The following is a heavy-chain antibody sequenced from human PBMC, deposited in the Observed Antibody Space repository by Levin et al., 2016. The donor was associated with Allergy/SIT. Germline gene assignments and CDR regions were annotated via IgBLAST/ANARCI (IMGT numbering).Heavy chain of an antibody. CDR3: ARDRGNYVAPIYYYGMDV. CDR2: ISSSSSYI. V-gene: IGHV3-21*01. Sequence: GESLKISCAASGFTFSSYSMKWVRQAPGKGLEWVSSISSSSSYIYYADSVKGRFTISRDNAKNSLYLQMNSLRAEDTAVYYCARDRGNYVAPIYYYGMDVWGQGTTVTVSS. J-gene: IGHJ6*02. CDR1: GFTFSSYS. D-gene: IGHD1-7*01.